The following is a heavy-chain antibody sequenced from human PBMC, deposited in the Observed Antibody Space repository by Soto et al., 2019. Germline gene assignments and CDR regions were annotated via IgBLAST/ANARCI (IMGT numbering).Heavy chain of an antibody. D-gene: IGHD1-1*01. Sequence: SGPTLVNPTQTLTLTCTFSGFSLSTSGVGVGWIRQPPGKALEWLALIYWDDDKRYSPSLESRLTITKDTSKNQVVLTMTNMDPVDTATYYCAHRLWGGTKGPNWFDPWGQGTLVTVSS. J-gene: IGHJ5*02. V-gene: IGHV2-5*02. CDR2: IYWDDDK. CDR3: AHRLWGGTKGPNWFDP. CDR1: GFSLSTSGVG.